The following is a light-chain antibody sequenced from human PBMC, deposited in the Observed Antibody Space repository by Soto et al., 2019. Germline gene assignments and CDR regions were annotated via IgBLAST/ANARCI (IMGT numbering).Light chain of an antibody. CDR1: SGSIASNY. CDR2: EDN. CDR3: QSYDSSNWV. Sequence: NFMLTQPHSVSESPGKTVTISCTRSSGSIASNYVQWYHQRPVSAPTIVMYEDNQRHSGVPDRFSGSIDRSSNSASLTISGLKTEDEGDFYCQSYDSSNWVFGGGTKLTVL. V-gene: IGLV6-57*04. J-gene: IGLJ3*02.